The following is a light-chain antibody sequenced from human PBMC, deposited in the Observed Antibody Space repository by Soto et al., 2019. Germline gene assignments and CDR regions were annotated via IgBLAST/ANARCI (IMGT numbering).Light chain of an antibody. CDR1: QSIRSD. V-gene: IGKV3-15*01. Sequence: EIVMTQSPATLSVSPGEGATLSCRASQSIRSDLAWYQQKPGQAPRLLIYGASTRATGIPARFSGSGSGTEFTLTISSLQSEDSAFYNCQQYNNWPLTFGGGTKVEIK. CDR2: GAS. J-gene: IGKJ4*01. CDR3: QQYNNWPLT.